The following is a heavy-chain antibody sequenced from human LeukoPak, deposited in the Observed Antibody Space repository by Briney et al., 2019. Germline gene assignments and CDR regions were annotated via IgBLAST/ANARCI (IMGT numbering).Heavy chain of an antibody. V-gene: IGHV3-48*03. CDR2: ISSSGENI. D-gene: IGHD3-3*01. CDR1: GFTFSRYE. CDR3: ARTPTYDFWSGYTLDV. Sequence: GGSLRLSCAASGFTFSRYEMNWVRQAPGKGLEWVSYISSSGENIYYADSVKGRFTISRDNAKNSLYLQMNSLRAEDTAVYFCARTPTYDFWSGYTLDVWGQGTTVTVSS. J-gene: IGHJ6*02.